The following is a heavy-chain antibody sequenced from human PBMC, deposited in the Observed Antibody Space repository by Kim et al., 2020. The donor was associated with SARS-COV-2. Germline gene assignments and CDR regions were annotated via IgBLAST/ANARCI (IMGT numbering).Heavy chain of an antibody. CDR3: ARGEWELEFRDYYYGMDV. D-gene: IGHD1-26*01. CDR2: ISSSSSYI. CDR1: GFTFNSYS. Sequence: GGSLRLSCAASGFTFNSYSMNWVRQAPGKGLEWVSSISSSSSYIYYADSVKGRFTISRDNAKNSLYLQMNSLRAEDTAVYYCARGEWELEFRDYYYGMDVWGQGTTVTVSS. J-gene: IGHJ6*02. V-gene: IGHV3-21*01.